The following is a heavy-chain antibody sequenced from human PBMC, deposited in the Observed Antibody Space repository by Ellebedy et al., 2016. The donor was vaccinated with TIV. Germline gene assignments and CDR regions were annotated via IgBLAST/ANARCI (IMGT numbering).Heavy chain of an antibody. D-gene: IGHD3-10*01. CDR1: GFTFSNSG. CDR3: ARDQGYGTGSFTAFDY. V-gene: IGHV3-30*03. CDR2: ISYDGSKK. Sequence: GESLKISCAASGFTFSNSGMHWVRQAPGKGLEWVAVISYDGSKKFYADSVQGRFIISRDNSKNTLFLQMNSLRAEDTAVNHCARDQGYGTGSFTAFDYWGQGTLVTVSS. J-gene: IGHJ4*02.